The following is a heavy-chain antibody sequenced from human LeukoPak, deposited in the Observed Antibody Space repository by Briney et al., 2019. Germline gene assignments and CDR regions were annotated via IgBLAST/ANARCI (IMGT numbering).Heavy chain of an antibody. CDR3: ATLAKGSSGYYYWYYFDY. D-gene: IGHD3-22*01. J-gene: IGHJ4*02. CDR1: GYTLTELS. CDR2: FDPEDGET. Sequence: ASVKVSCKVSGYTLTELSMHWVRQAPGKGLEWMGGFDPEDGETIYAQKFQGRVTMTEDTSTDTAYMELSGLRSEDTAVYYCATLAKGSSGYYYWYYFDYWGQGTLVTVSS. V-gene: IGHV1-24*01.